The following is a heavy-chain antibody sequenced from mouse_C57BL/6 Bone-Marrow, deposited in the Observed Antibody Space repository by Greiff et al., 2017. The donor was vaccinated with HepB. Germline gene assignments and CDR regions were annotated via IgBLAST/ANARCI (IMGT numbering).Heavy chain of an antibody. V-gene: IGHV5-6*01. D-gene: IGHD2-3*01. CDR2: ISSGGSYT. CDR1: GFTFSSYG. Sequence: EVKVVESRGDLVKPGGSLKLSCAASGFTFSSYGMSWVRQTPDKRLEWVATISSGGSYTYYPDSVKGRFTISRDNAKNTLYLQMSSLKSEDTAMYYCASLYDGYYVNYAMDYWGQGTSVTVSS. CDR3: ASLYDGYYVNYAMDY. J-gene: IGHJ4*01.